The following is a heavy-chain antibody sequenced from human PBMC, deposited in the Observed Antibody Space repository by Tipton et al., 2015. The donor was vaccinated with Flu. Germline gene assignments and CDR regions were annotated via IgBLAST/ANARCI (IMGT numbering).Heavy chain of an antibody. D-gene: IGHD3-3*01. Sequence: TLSLTCNVSGGSIGSYYWNWIRQPPGKGLEWIGYVYRDGSAYYNPSLKSRVRLSVDTSNNNFSLKVTSVTAADTAVYFCARGDRFLAPDYWGQGTLVTVSS. J-gene: IGHJ4*02. CDR1: GGSIGSYY. CDR3: ARGDRFLAPDY. V-gene: IGHV4-59*01. CDR2: VYRDGSA.